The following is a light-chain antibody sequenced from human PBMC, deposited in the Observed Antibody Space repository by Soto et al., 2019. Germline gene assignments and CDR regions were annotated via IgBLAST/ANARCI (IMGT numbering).Light chain of an antibody. Sequence: EIVLTQSPGTLSLSPGEKATLSCRASQSVGDTFLSWYQQKPGLAPRLLIYGVSNRATGIPDRFSGSGSGTDFILTISRLEPEDFALYYCGQFVSSPPRTFGQGTRWISN. V-gene: IGKV3-20*01. J-gene: IGKJ1*01. CDR2: GVS. CDR1: QSVGDTF. CDR3: GQFVSSPPRT.